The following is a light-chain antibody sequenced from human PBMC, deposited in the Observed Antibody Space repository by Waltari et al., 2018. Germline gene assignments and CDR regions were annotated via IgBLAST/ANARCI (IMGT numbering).Light chain of an antibody. Sequence: QLVLTQPPSASASLGASVKLTCTLSSGNSTNIIAWLQQQPEKGPRFLLNVNSDGSHNKGVGVPDRFSGCSSGAERYLTIASLQSEDEADYYCQTGGQGTWVFGGGTRLTVL. V-gene: IGLV4-69*01. CDR2: VNSDGSH. CDR1: SGNSTNI. CDR3: QTGGQGTWV. J-gene: IGLJ3*02.